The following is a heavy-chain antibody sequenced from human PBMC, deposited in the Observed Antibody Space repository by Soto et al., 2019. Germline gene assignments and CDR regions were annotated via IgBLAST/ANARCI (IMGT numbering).Heavy chain of an antibody. CDR1: GFTFSSYG. CDR3: AKGRGYCSGGSCYSGAFDI. Sequence: GGSLRLSCAASGFTFSSYGMHWVRQAPGKGLEWVAVISYDGSNKYYADSVKGRFTISRDNSKNTLYLQMNSLRAEDTAVYYCAKGRGYCSGGSCYSGAFDIWGQGTMVTVSS. D-gene: IGHD2-15*01. J-gene: IGHJ3*02. CDR2: ISYDGSNK. V-gene: IGHV3-30*18.